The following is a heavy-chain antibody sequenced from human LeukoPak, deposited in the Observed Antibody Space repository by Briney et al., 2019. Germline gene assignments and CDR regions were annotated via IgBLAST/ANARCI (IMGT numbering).Heavy chain of an antibody. D-gene: IGHD2-2*01. CDR3: ARLDIVVVPAARQYYYYMDV. CDR1: GYSISSAYY. V-gene: IGHV4-38-2*02. CDR2: IHHSGTT. Sequence: SETLSLTCTVSGYSISSAYYRGWIRQPPEKGLEWLGSIHHSGTTYHNPSLKSRVTISVDTSKNQFSLKLSSVTAADTAVYYCARLDIVVVPAARQYYYYMDVWGKGTTVTVSS. J-gene: IGHJ6*03.